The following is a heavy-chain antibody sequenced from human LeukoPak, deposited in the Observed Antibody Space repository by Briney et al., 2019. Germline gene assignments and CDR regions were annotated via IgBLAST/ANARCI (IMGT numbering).Heavy chain of an antibody. V-gene: IGHV4-61*02. CDR1: GGSISSGSYY. J-gene: IGHJ6*02. CDR2: IYTSGST. CDR3: ARGSPTGEDRADYYYYYGMDV. Sequence: SETLSLTCTVSGGSISSGSYYWSWIRQPAGKGLEWIGRIYTSGSTNYNPSLKSRVTISVDTSKNQFSLKLSSVTAADTAVYYCARGSPTGEDRADYYYYYGMDVWGQGTTVTVSS. D-gene: IGHD7-27*01.